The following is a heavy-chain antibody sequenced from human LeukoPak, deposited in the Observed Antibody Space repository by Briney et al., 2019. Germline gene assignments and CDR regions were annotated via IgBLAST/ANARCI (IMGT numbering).Heavy chain of an antibody. Sequence: ASVKVSCKASGYSFTSYGITWVRQAPGQGLEWLGWISASNGNTNYAQKLQGRVTMTSDTSTSTAYMDLRSLTPDDTAFYYCARYPLSYTGNWHYFFDYWGQGALLTVSS. J-gene: IGHJ4*02. D-gene: IGHD1-7*01. CDR1: GYSFTSYG. CDR2: ISASNGNT. CDR3: ARYPLSYTGNWHYFFDY. V-gene: IGHV1-18*01.